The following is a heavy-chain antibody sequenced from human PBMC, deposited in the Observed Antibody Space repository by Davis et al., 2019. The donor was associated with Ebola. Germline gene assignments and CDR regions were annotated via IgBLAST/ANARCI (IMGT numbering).Heavy chain of an antibody. CDR1: GYTFTNYA. CDR2: INAGNGDT. V-gene: IGHV1-3*01. CDR3: ARGGADKRWLQLKSWFDP. J-gene: IGHJ5*02. Sequence: ASVKVSCKTSGYTFTNYAIHWVRQAPGQRLEWMGWINAGNGDTKYSQKFQGRVTITRDTSASTAYMELSSLRSEDTAVYYCARGGADKRWLQLKSWFDPWGQGTLVTVSS. D-gene: IGHD5-24*01.